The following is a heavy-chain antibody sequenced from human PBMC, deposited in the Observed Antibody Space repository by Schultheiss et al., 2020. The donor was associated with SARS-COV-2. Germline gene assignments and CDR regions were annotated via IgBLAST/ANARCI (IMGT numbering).Heavy chain of an antibody. CDR1: GFTFSSYS. J-gene: IGHJ6*02. CDR3: AREGGGSYPYYGMDV. D-gene: IGHD1-26*01. Sequence: GESLKISCAASGFTFSSYSMNWVRQAPGKGLEWVSSISSSSYIYYADSVKGRFTISRDNAKNSLYLQMNSLRAEDTAVYYCAREGGGSYPYYGMDVWGQGTTVTVSS. V-gene: IGHV3-21*01. CDR2: ISSSSYI.